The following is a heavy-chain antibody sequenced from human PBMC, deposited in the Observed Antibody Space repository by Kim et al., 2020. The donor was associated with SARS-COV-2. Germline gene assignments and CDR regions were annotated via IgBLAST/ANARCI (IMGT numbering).Heavy chain of an antibody. Sequence: NYSPSLESRVTMSADTSKNQVSLKLSSVTAADTAMYYCARGGYSSSSVTQYWGQGTLVTVSS. D-gene: IGHD6-6*01. CDR3: ARGGYSSSSVTQY. V-gene: IGHV4-59*09. J-gene: IGHJ1*01.